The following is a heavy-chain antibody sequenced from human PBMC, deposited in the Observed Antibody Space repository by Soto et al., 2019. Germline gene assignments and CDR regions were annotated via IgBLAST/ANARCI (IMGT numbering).Heavy chain of an antibody. J-gene: IGHJ4*02. CDR2: IKNESEK. D-gene: IGHD3-10*01. Sequence: GGSLRLSXTASGFTFSSDGMSWVRQAPGRGLEWVANIKNESEKNYVDSVKGRFTISRDNAKNSLYLQMNNLRVGDTAVYYCARDGMFDYGSRMRWGQGTLVTVSS. CDR1: GFTFSSDG. CDR3: ARDGMFDYGSRMR. V-gene: IGHV3-7*03.